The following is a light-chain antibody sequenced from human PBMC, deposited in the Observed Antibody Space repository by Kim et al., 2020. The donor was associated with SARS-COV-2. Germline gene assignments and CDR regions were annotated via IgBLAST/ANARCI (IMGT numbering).Light chain of an antibody. J-gene: IGLJ2*01. CDR1: SSNIGSNY. V-gene: IGLV1-47*01. CDR3: AAWDDSLSGVV. CDR2: RNN. Sequence: GREVTFACSGSSSNIGSNYVNWYQQRPGTAPKLLIYRNNQRPSGVPDRFSGSKSGTSASLAISGLRSEDEADYYCAAWDDSLSGVVFGGGTQLTVL.